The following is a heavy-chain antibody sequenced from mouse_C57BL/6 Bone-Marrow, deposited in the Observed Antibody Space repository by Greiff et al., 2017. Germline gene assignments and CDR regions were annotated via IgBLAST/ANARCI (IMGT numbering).Heavy chain of an antibody. Sequence: EVKLVESGGGLVKPGGSLKLSCAASGFTFSDYGMHWVRQAPEKGLEWVAYISSGSSTTYYADTVKGRFTISRDNATNTLFLPMTSLRYEGTAVYYGYRGGSSGLYYFDYWGQGTTLTVSS. D-gene: IGHD3-2*02. J-gene: IGHJ2*01. CDR2: ISSGSSTT. V-gene: IGHV5-17*01. CDR3: YRGGSSGLYYFDY. CDR1: GFTFSDYG.